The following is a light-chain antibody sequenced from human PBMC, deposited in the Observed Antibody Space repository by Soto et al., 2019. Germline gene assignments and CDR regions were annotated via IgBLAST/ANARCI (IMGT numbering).Light chain of an antibody. Sequence: DIQMTQSPSSLSASVGDRVTITCQASQDISNYLNWYQQKPGKAPKLLIYDASNLETGVTSRFSGSGSGTDFTFTISSLRPADIATYYCQQYDNIPFTFGGGTKVEIK. J-gene: IGKJ4*01. CDR3: QQYDNIPFT. CDR1: QDISNY. V-gene: IGKV1-33*01. CDR2: DAS.